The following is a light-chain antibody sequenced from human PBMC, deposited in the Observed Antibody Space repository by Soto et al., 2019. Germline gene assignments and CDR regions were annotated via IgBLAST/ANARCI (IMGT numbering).Light chain of an antibody. CDR2: FAS. V-gene: IGKV3-11*01. CDR1: RNIISN. Sequence: EIVMTQSPGTLSVSPGERVTLSCRANRNIISNLAWYQQKPGQAPRLLIFFASTRATGVPDRFSGSGSGTDFTLSISSLEPEDFAVYYCQQRSSWPLTFGGGTKVDIK. J-gene: IGKJ4*01. CDR3: QQRSSWPLT.